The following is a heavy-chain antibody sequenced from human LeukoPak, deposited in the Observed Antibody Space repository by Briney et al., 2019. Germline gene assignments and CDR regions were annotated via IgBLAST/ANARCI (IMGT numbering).Heavy chain of an antibody. J-gene: IGHJ4*02. Sequence: PGGSLRLSCAISGFTLNDDWMNWVRQAPGKGLEWVAVISYDGSKKYYADSVKGRFTISRDNSKNTLYLQMNSLRAEDTAVYYCARVQNSYHYDSSGYVYYWGQGTLVTVSS. D-gene: IGHD3-22*01. CDR3: ARVQNSYHYDSSGYVYY. CDR2: ISYDGSKK. CDR1: GFTLNDDW. V-gene: IGHV3-30-3*01.